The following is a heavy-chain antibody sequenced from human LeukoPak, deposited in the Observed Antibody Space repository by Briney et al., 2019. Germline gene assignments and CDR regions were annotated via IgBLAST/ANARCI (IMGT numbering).Heavy chain of an antibody. CDR1: GGSISSRIYY. V-gene: IGHV4-61*02. J-gene: IGHJ6*03. D-gene: IGHD3-3*01. CDR2: IYTSGST. Sequence: SETLSLTCTVSGGSISSRIYYCSWIRQPAGKGLEWIGRIYTSGSTNYNPSLKRRVTISVDTSKNHFSLKLSSVTAADTAVYYCAGEDFWSGYPYYYYYYMDVWGKGTTVTVSS. CDR3: AGEDFWSGYPYYYYYYMDV.